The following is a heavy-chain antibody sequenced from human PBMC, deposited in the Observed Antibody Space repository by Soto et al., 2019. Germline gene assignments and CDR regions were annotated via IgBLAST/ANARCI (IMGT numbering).Heavy chain of an antibody. J-gene: IGHJ6*03. CDR1: GFTFSRYG. D-gene: IGHD6-6*01. CDR3: ARDGVELVPRDYYYYYYRDV. Sequence: PGGSLRLSCAASGFTFSRYGMQWVRQAPGKGLEWVAVIWYDGSTEYYADSVKGRFTISRDNSKNTLYLQMYSLRAEDTAVYYCARDGVELVPRDYYYYYYRDVWGKGTTVTVSS. V-gene: IGHV3-33*01. CDR2: IWYDGSTE.